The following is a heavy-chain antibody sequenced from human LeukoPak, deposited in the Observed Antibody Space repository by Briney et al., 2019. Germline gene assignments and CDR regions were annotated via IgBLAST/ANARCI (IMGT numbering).Heavy chain of an antibody. CDR1: GGTFSSYT. CDR2: IIPILGIA. Sequence: SVKVSFKASGGTFSSYTISWVRQAPGQGLEWMVRIIPILGIANYAQKFQGRVTITADKSTSTAYMELSSLRSEDTAVYYCARDGPCGGVVIICAFDIWGQGTMVTVSS. D-gene: IGHD3-3*01. J-gene: IGHJ3*02. CDR3: ARDGPCGGVVIICAFDI. V-gene: IGHV1-69*04.